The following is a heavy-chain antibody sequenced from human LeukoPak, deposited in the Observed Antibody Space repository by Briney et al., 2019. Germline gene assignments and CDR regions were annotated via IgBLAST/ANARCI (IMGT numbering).Heavy chain of an antibody. CDR2: INSDGSST. CDR3: ARDPFDILTDPYFDY. J-gene: IGHJ4*02. Sequence: GGTLRLSCAASGFTFNFYWMHWVRQAPGKGLLWVSRINSDGSSTSYADSVKGRFTISRDNAKNTLYLQMNSLRAEDTAVYYCARDPFDILTDPYFDYWGQGTLVTVSS. D-gene: IGHD3-9*01. CDR1: GFTFNFYW. V-gene: IGHV3-74*01.